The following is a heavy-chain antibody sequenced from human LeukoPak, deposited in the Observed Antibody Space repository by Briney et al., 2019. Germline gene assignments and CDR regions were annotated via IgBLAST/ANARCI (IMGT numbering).Heavy chain of an antibody. V-gene: IGHV3-30-3*01. CDR3: ARPNFDYLLVAAFDY. D-gene: IGHD3-9*01. CDR1: GFTFSSYA. Sequence: PGGSLRLSCAASGFTFSSYAMHWVRQAPGKGLEWVAVISYEGSSKYYADFVKGRFTISRDSSRNTLYLQLSSLRAEGTAVYYCARPNFDYLLVAAFDYWGQGTLVTVSS. CDR2: ISYEGSSK. J-gene: IGHJ4*02.